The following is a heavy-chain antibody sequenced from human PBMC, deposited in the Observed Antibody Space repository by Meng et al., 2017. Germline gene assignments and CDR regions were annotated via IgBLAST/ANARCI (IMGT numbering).Heavy chain of an antibody. J-gene: IGHJ4*02. CDR2: IWYDGSNK. D-gene: IGHD3-16*01. CDR3: ARAGGLFDY. CDR1: GFTFSSYG. Sequence: QGRVVGSGGGVFQPGRSLGLSCAASGFTFSSYGMHWVRQAPGKGLEWVAVIWYDGSNKYYADSVKGRFTISRDNSKNTLYLQMNSLRAEDTAVYYCARAGGLFDYWGQGTLVTVSS. V-gene: IGHV3-33*01.